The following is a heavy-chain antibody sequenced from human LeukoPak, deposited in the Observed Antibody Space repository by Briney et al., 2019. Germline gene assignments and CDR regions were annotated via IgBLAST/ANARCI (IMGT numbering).Heavy chain of an antibody. Sequence: SETLSLTCTVSGGSISSGGYYWSWIRQPPGKGLEWIGEINHSGSTNYNPSLESRVTISVDTSKNQFSLKLSSVTAADTAVYYCARGLTQYSPFDYWGQGTLVTVSS. CDR2: INHSGST. CDR1: GGSISSGGYY. CDR3: ARGLTQYSPFDY. D-gene: IGHD2-21*01. J-gene: IGHJ4*02. V-gene: IGHV4-39*07.